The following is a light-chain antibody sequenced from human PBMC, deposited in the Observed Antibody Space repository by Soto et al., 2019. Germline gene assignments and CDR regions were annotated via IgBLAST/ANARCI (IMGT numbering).Light chain of an antibody. CDR1: SSNIGGNS. CDR2: DDD. CDR3: GSWDSSLSAYV. V-gene: IGLV1-51*01. Sequence: QSVLTQPTSVSAAPGQRVTISCSGSSSNIGGNSVSWYQQLPGTAPKLLIYDDDKQPSGIPDRFSGSKSGTSATLGITGFQTGDEADYYCGSWDSSLSAYVFGTGTKVTVL. J-gene: IGLJ1*01.